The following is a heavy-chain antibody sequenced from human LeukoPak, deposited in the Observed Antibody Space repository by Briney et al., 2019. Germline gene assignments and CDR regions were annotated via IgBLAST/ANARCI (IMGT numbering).Heavy chain of an antibody. CDR1: GFTFSGYG. CDR2: MSYDGSKK. D-gene: IGHD3-10*01. CDR3: AKDMAEGSGNYYSYYFDY. J-gene: IGHJ4*02. V-gene: IGHV3-30*18. Sequence: PGGSLRLSCEASGFTFSGYGMHWVRQAPGKGLEWVAVMSYDGSKKNYADSVKGRFTISRDNSKNTLYLQMNSLRAEDTAVYYCAKDMAEGSGNYYSYYFDYWGQGTLVTVSS.